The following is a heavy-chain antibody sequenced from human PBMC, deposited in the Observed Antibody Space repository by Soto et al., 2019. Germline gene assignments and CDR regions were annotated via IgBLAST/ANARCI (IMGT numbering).Heavy chain of an antibody. CDR2: ISAYNGNT. Sequence: QVQLVQSGAEVKKPGASVKVSCKASGYTFTSYGIGWVRQAPGQGLEWMGWISAYNGNTNYAQKLQGRVTMTTDTSTSTAYMELRSLRSDDTAVYYCARSEKPIVVGSSFDYWGQGTLVTVSS. V-gene: IGHV1-18*04. CDR3: ARSEKPIVVGSSFDY. D-gene: IGHD3-22*01. CDR1: GYTFTSYG. J-gene: IGHJ4*02.